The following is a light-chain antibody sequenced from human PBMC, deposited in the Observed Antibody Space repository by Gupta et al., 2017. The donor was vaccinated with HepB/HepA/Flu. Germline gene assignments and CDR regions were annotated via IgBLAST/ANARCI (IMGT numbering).Light chain of an antibody. Sequence: DIVMTQSPDSLAVSLGERATINCKSSQSVLYSSNNKNYLAWYQQKPGQPPKVLIYWASTRESGVPVRFSGSGSGTDFTLTITSLQAEDVAVYYCQQYYSTPKTFGQGTKVEIK. CDR1: QSVLYSSNNKNY. CDR3: QQYYSTPKT. CDR2: WAS. J-gene: IGKJ1*01. V-gene: IGKV4-1*01.